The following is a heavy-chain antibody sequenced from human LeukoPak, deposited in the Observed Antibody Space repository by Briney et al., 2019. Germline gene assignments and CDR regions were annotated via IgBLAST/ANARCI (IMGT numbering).Heavy chain of an antibody. CDR2: ISGSGGST. CDR1: GFTFSSYA. V-gene: IGHV3-23*01. CDR3: TTVSADGVSGYYYYMDV. D-gene: IGHD3-16*02. J-gene: IGHJ6*03. Sequence: GGSLRLSCAASGFTFSSYAMSWVRQAPGKGLEWVSAISGSGGSTYYADSVKGRFTISRDNSKNTLYLQMNSLKTEDAAVYYCTTVSADGVSGYYYYMDVWGKGTTVTISS.